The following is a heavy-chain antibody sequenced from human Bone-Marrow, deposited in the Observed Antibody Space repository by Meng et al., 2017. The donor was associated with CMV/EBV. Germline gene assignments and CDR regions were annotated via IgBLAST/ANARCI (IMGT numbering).Heavy chain of an antibody. J-gene: IGHJ6*02. CDR2: MNPNSGDI. D-gene: IGHD3-16*02. V-gene: IGHV1-8*01. Sequence: ASVKVSCKAPGYTFTNYDINWVRQATGQGLEWMGWMNPNSGDIGYAPKFQDRVTMTRHTSISTAYMELSSLRSEDTAVYYCARVVYRALHYYYYGMDVWGQGTTVTVSS. CDR3: ARVVYRALHYYYYGMDV. CDR1: GYTFTNYD.